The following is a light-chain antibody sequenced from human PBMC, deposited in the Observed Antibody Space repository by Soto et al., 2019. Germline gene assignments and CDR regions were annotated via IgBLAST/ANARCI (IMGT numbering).Light chain of an antibody. CDR1: SSDVGGAYNY. V-gene: IGLV2-14*01. J-gene: IGLJ2*01. CDR2: EVI. Sequence: QSALTQPASVSGSPGQSITISCTGTSSDVGGAYNYVSWYQQHPGKAPKLMIYEVIHRPSGVSNRFSGSKSGNTASLTISGLQAEDEADYYCSSYTSRSTPVFGGGTKLTVL. CDR3: SSYTSRSTPV.